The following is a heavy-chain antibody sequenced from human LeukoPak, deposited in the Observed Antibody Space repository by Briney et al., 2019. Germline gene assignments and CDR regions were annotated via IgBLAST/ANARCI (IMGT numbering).Heavy chain of an antibody. CDR1: GGTFSTHA. CDR3: ARMSVTGPSQFDF. CDR2: IIPMFGA. Sequence: GASVKVSCRAPGGTFSTHAVSWVRQAPGQGLEWMGGIIPMFGANYAQNFRGRVTITTDESTSTAYMELSSLRSEDTAIYYCARMSVTGPSQFDFWGQGTLATVSS. D-gene: IGHD4-17*01. V-gene: IGHV1-69*05. J-gene: IGHJ4*02.